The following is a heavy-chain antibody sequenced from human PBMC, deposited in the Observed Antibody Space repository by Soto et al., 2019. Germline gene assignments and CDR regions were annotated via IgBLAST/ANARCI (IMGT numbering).Heavy chain of an antibody. CDR1: GFTFSSYS. J-gene: IGHJ4*02. Sequence: EVQLVESGGGLVKPGGSLRLSCAASGFTFSSYSMNWVRQAPGKGLEWVSSISTSSSYLYYADSVKGRFTISRDNATSSLYLQVNSLRAADTAVYYCTRAGDYLGQGTLVTVSS. CDR2: ISTSSSYL. CDR3: TRAGDY. V-gene: IGHV3-21*01.